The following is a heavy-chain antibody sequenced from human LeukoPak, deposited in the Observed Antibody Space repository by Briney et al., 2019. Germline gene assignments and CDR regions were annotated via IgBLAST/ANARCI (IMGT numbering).Heavy chain of an antibody. V-gene: IGHV4-59*11. D-gene: IGHD4-11*01. CDR1: GGSISSHY. Sequence: SETLSLTCTVSGGSISSHYWSWIRQPPGKELEWIGFISYTGSTNYNPSLKSRVTISVDTSKNQFSLKLTSVTAADTAVYYCAIRRLHGAFDIWGQGTIVIVSS. J-gene: IGHJ3*02. CDR3: AIRRLHGAFDI. CDR2: ISYTGST.